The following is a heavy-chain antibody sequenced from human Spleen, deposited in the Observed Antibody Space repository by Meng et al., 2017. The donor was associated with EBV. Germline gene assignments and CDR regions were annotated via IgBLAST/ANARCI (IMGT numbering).Heavy chain of an antibody. V-gene: IGHV1-69*01. D-gene: IGHD6-19*01. CDR2: IIPTFGTT. CDR3: ARLCENKRLLAGFDY. Sequence: GAWVKRPGSSVKVSCASSGGTFSTQATSLVRQAPGQGPEWMGGIIPTFGTTNYAQKFQGRLTITADASTNTIYLELSSLRSEDTAVYYCARLCENKRLLAGFDYWGQGTLVTVSS. CDR1: GGTFSTQA. J-gene: IGHJ4*02.